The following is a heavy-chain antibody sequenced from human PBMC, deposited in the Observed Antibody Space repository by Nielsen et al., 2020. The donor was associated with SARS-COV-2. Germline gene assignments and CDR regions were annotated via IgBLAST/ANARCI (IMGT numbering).Heavy chain of an antibody. J-gene: IGHJ4*02. D-gene: IGHD3-9*01. CDR3: ARGDILTGYWGYYFDN. CDR1: GYTFTSYA. V-gene: IGHV1-2*06. CDR2: INPNSGDT. Sequence: ASVKVSCKASGYTFTSYAMNWVRQAPGQGPEWMGRINPNSGDTAYVQKFRGRVTMTRDTSINTAYMERSRVRSDDTAVYYCARGDILTGYWGYYFDNWGQGTLVTVSS.